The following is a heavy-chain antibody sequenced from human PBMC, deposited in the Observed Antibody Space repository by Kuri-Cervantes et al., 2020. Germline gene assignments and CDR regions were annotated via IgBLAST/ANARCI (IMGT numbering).Heavy chain of an antibody. Sequence: ASVKVSCKASGYTFTGYYMHWVRLAPGQGLEWMGWINPNSGGADYAQKFQGRVTMTRDTSISTVYMELSRLRSDDTAVYYCARDPLLLRYFDWSINGWFDPWGQGTLVTVSS. CDR1: GYTFTGYY. V-gene: IGHV1-2*02. CDR2: INPNSGGA. J-gene: IGHJ5*02. D-gene: IGHD3-9*01. CDR3: ARDPLLLRYFDWSINGWFDP.